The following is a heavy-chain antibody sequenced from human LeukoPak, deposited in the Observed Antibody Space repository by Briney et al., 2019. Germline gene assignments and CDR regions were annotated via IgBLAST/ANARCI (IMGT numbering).Heavy chain of an antibody. CDR1: GGSISSYY. D-gene: IGHD2-15*01. J-gene: IGHJ4*02. CDR2: IYTSGST. Sequence: PSETLSLTCTVSGGSISSYYWSWIRQPAGKGLEWIGRIYTSGSTNYNPSLKSRVTMSVDTSKNQFSLKLSSVTAADTAVYYCARDYCSGGSCYFDYWGQGTLVTVSS. CDR3: ARDYCSGGSCYFDY. V-gene: IGHV4-4*07.